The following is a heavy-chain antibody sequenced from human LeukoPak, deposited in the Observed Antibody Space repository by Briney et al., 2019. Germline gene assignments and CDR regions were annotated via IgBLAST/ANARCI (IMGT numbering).Heavy chain of an antibody. J-gene: IGHJ4*02. Sequence: PGGSLRLACEASGFTFSSYEMNWVRQAPGKGPEWVSYISGSGSTIYYADSVKGRFTISRDNAKNSLFLQMNSLRAEDTAIYYCARDQSGCCGSSTCYAGEFDYWGQGTLVTVSS. CDR1: GFTFSSYE. D-gene: IGHD2-2*01. V-gene: IGHV3-48*03. CDR3: ARDQSGCCGSSTCYAGEFDY. CDR2: ISGSGSTI.